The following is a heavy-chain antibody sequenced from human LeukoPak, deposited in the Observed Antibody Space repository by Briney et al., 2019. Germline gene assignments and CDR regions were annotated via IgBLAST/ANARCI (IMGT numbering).Heavy chain of an antibody. CDR2: IIPIFGTA. D-gene: IGHD6-19*01. CDR3: ARDGAVAGLFDY. J-gene: IGHJ4*02. Sequence: SVTVSCTASGGTFSSYAISWVRQAPGQGLEWMGGIIPIFGTANYAQKFQGRVTITADESTSTAYMELSSLRSEDTAVYYCARDGAVAGLFDYWGQGTLVTVSS. CDR1: GGTFSSYA. V-gene: IGHV1-69*13.